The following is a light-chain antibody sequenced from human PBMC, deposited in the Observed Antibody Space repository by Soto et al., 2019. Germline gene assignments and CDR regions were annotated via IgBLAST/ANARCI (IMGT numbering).Light chain of an antibody. CDR2: GAS. CDR3: QQYGSSPLT. Sequence: IVLTQSPGTLSLSPGERATLSCRASQSVSSSYLAWYQQKPGQAPRLLIYGASSRATGIPDRFSGGGSGTDFTLTISRLEPEDFAVYYCQQYGSSPLTFGGGTKVDIK. V-gene: IGKV3-20*01. CDR1: QSVSSSY. J-gene: IGKJ4*01.